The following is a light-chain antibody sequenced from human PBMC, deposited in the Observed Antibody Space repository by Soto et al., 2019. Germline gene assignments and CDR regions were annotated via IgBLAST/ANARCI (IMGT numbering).Light chain of an antibody. J-gene: IGKJ4*01. V-gene: IGKV1-9*01. CDR2: AAC. Sequence: DIQLTQSPSFLSASVGDRVTITCRASQGISNYLAWYQQKPGKAPKLLIYAACTLQSGVPSRFSGSGSGTEFALTIRSLQPEDFATYYCQQLNDYPTATFGGGTKVEI. CDR1: QGISNY. CDR3: QQLNDYPTAT.